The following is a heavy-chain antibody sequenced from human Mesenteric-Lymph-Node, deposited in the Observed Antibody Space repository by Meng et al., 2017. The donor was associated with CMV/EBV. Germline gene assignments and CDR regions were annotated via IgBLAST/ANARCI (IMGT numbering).Heavy chain of an antibody. CDR3: AKSHYDFWRGFDLNYPIDY. J-gene: IGHJ4*02. CDR2: IRYDGSNK. Sequence: GESLKISCAASGFTFSSYGMHWVRQAPGKGLEWVAFIRYDGSNKYYVDSVKGRFTISRDNAKNSLYLQMNSLRVEDTAVYYCAKSHYDFWRGFDLNYPIDYWGQGTLVTVSS. V-gene: IGHV3-30*02. CDR1: GFTFSSYG. D-gene: IGHD3-3*01.